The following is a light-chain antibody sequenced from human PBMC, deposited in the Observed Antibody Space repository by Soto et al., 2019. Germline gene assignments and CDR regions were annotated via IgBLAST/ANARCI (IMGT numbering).Light chain of an antibody. J-gene: IGLJ1*01. V-gene: IGLV2-14*01. Sequence: QSALTQPASGSGSPGQSITISCTGTSSDVGGYNYVSWYQQHPGKAPKLMIYEVSNRPSGVSNRFSGSKSGNTASLTISGLQDEDEADYYCSSYTSSSTLYVLGTGTKGTVL. CDR2: EVS. CDR3: SSYTSSSTLYV. CDR1: SSDVGGYNY.